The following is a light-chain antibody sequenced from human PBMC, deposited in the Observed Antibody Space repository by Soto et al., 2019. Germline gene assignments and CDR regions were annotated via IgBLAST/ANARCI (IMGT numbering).Light chain of an antibody. V-gene: IGKV3-20*01. CDR1: QSVSNHN. CDR3: QQYGSSPYT. CDR2: GAS. Sequence: EIVLTQSPGTLSLSPGERATLSCRASQSVSNHNLAWFQQKPGQAPRLLIDGASSRATGIPDRFGGSESGTEFTLSISRLEREDVAVYYCQQYGSSPYTFGQGTNLEIK. J-gene: IGKJ2*01.